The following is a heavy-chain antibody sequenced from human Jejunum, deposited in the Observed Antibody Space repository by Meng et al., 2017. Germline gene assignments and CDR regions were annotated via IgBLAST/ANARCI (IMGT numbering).Heavy chain of an antibody. D-gene: IGHD2-2*03. Sequence: GESLKISCAASGFTFSNHYMSWVRQAPGKGLEWVANIKDDGSGEYYVDSMKGRFTISRDNAKNSLYLQMNSLRAEDTAMYYCARGASLGFWGQGTLVTVSS. CDR3: ARGASLGF. CDR2: IKDDGSGE. V-gene: IGHV3-7*01. J-gene: IGHJ4*02. CDR1: GFTFSNHY.